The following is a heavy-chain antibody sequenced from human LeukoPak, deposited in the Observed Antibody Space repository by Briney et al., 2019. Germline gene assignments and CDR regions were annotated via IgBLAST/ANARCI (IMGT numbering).Heavy chain of an antibody. D-gene: IGHD3-22*01. Sequence: ETLSLTCTVSGGPFKNNNYYWAWFRQPPGKGLEWIGRLYFSGRTSYNPSLKSPVTISGDTAKNQFSLRLRSVTAADTAVYYCARRGSYYDSVGYYYFDYWGQGTLVTVSS. V-gene: IGHV4-39*01. CDR2: LYFSGRT. CDR3: ARRGSYYDSVGYYYFDY. CDR1: GGPFKNNNYY. J-gene: IGHJ4*02.